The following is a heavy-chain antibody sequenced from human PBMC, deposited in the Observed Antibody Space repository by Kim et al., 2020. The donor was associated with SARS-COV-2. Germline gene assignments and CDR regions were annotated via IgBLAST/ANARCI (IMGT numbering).Heavy chain of an antibody. D-gene: IGHD4-17*01. CDR2: IYYSGST. V-gene: IGHV4-39*01. CDR1: GGSISSSSYY. CDR3: ARHKTVTITGNFRDAFDI. Sequence: SETLSLTCTVSGGSISSSSYYWGWIRQPPGKGLEWIGSIYYSGSTYYNPSLKSRVTISVDTSKNQFSLKLSSVTAADTAVYYCARHKTVTITGNFRDAFDIWGQGTMVTVSS. J-gene: IGHJ3*02.